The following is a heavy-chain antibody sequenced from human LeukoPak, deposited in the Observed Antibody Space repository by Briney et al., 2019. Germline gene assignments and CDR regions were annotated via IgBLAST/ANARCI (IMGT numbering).Heavy chain of an antibody. CDR2: IYYSGST. D-gene: IGHD2-2*01. V-gene: IGHV4-59*01. Sequence: SETLSLTCTVSGGSISSYYWSWIRQPPGKGLEWIGYIYYSGSTNYNPSLKSRVTISVDTSKNQFSLKLSSVTAADTAVYYCARDASHCSSTSCPLAWFDPWGQGTLVTVSS. J-gene: IGHJ5*02. CDR3: ARDASHCSSTSCPLAWFDP. CDR1: GGSISSYY.